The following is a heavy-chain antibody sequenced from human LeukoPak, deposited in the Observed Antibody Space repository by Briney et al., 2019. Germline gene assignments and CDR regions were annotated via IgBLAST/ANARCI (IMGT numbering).Heavy chain of an antibody. CDR1: GFTFSSYA. J-gene: IGHJ4*02. Sequence: GGSLRLSCAAYGFTFSSYAMSWVRQAPGKGLEWVSAISGSGGSTYYADSVKGRFAISRDNSKNTLYLQMNSLRAEDTAVYYCAKDVRFLGWLPIGYWGQGTLVTVSS. CDR3: AKDVRFLGWLPIGY. D-gene: IGHD3-3*01. CDR2: ISGSGGST. V-gene: IGHV3-23*01.